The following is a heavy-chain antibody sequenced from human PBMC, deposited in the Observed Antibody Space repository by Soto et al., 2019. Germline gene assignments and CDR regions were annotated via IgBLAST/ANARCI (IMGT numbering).Heavy chain of an antibody. CDR1: GLPFSGNA. D-gene: IGHD6-19*01. V-gene: IGHV3-23*01. Sequence: EVQLLESGGDLVQPGGPLSLSCEASGLPFSGNAMSWSGQAPGKGLEGVSIITGGGGITYYADSVKGRFTISRDNFKNTLSLQMNSLRAEDTAVYYCARGDSSGWTYWYFDLWGRGTLATVSS. J-gene: IGHJ2*01. CDR3: ARGDSSGWTYWYFDL. CDR2: ITGGGGIT.